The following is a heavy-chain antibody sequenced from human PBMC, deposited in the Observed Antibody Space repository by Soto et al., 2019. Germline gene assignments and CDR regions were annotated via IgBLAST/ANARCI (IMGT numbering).Heavy chain of an antibody. CDR3: ARVNMAAAVHFDY. J-gene: IGHJ4*02. D-gene: IGHD6-13*01. Sequence: SETLSLTCTVSGGSISGYYWGWIRQPPGKGLEWIGSIYYSGSTNYNPSLRSRVTISVDTSKNQFSLKLSSVTAADTAVYYCARVNMAAAVHFDYWGQGTLVTVSS. CDR2: IYYSGST. V-gene: IGHV4-59*01. CDR1: GGSISGYY.